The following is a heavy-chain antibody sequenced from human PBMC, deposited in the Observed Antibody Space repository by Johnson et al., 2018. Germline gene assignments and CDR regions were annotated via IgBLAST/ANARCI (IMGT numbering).Heavy chain of an antibody. D-gene: IGHD3-10*01. CDR1: GFTFGDYA. CDR3: TSYETMGSGEDAFDI. J-gene: IGHJ3*02. Sequence: EVQLVESGGGLVQPGLSLRLSSTASGFTFGDYAMSWFRQAPGKGLEWVGFIRSKAYGGTTEYDASVKGRYTISRDDSKSIAYLQMNSLNTEDTAVYYCTSYETMGSGEDAFDIWGEGTMVTVSS. V-gene: IGHV3-49*03. CDR2: IRSKAYGGTT.